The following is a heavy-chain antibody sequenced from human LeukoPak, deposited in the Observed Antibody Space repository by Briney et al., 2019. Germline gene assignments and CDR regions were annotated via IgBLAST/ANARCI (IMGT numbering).Heavy chain of an antibody. V-gene: IGHV3-21*01. CDR2: ISSSSSQI. J-gene: IGHJ3*02. Sequence: GGSLRLSCAASGFTFSPYNMNWVRQAPGKGLEWVSSISSSSSQIYYADSVKGRFTISRDNAKSSLYLQMNGLRAEDTAMYYCARDRAVGVFDIWGQGTMVTVSS. CDR3: ARDRAVGVFDI. CDR1: GFTFSPYN. D-gene: IGHD2-8*01.